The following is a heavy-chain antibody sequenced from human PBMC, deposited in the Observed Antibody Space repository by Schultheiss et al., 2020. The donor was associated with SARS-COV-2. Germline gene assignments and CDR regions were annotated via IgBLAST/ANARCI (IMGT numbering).Heavy chain of an antibody. CDR1: GFTFSSYA. CDR3: AKDAKRGRFFDY. CDR2: IWYDGSNK. V-gene: IGHV3-30*02. D-gene: IGHD3-10*01. Sequence: GGSLRLSCAASGFTFSSYAVHWVRQAPGKGLEWVAVIWYDGSNKYYADSVKGRFTISRDNSKNTLYLQMNSLRAEDTAVYYCAKDAKRGRFFDYWGQGTLVTVSS. J-gene: IGHJ4*02.